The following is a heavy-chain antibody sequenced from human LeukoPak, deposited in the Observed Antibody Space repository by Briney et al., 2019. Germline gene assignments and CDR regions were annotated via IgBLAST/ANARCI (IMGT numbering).Heavy chain of an antibody. CDR3: AREDEEYYDFWSGPPT. CDR2: ISSSSSTI. V-gene: IGHV3-48*01. CDR1: GFTFSSYS. D-gene: IGHD3-3*01. J-gene: IGHJ5*02. Sequence: GGSLRLSCAASGFTFSSYSMNWVRQAPGKGPEWVSYISSSSSTIYYADSVKGRFTISRDNAKNSLYLQMNSLRAEDTAVYYCAREDEEYYDFWSGPPTWGQGTLVTVSS.